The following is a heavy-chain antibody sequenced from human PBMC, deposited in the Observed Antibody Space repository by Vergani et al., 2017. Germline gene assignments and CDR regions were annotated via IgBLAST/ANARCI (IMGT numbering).Heavy chain of an antibody. CDR3: ARDGIAYYYDSSGYSDY. CDR1: GFTFSSYG. CDR2: IWYDGSNK. D-gene: IGHD3-22*01. Sequence: VQLLESGGGVVQPGRSLRLSCAASGFTFSSYGMHWVRQAPGKGLEWVAVIWYDGSNKYYADSVKGRFTISRDNSKNTLYLQMNSLRAEDTAVYYCARDGIAYYYDSSGYSDYWGQGTLVTVSS. V-gene: IGHV3-33*01. J-gene: IGHJ4*02.